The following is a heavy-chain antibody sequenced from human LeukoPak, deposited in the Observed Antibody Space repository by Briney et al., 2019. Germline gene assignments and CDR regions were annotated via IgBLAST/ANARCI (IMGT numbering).Heavy chain of an antibody. CDR3: ASTDSDYYYYYYMDV. Sequence: SVKVSCKASGGTFSSYAISWVRQAPGQGLEWMGGIIPIFGTANYAQKFQGRVTITTDKSTSTAYMELSSLRSEDTAVYYCASTDSDYYYYYYMDVWGKGTTVAVSS. CDR2: IIPIFGTA. J-gene: IGHJ6*03. V-gene: IGHV1-69*05. CDR1: GGTFSSYA. D-gene: IGHD3-10*01.